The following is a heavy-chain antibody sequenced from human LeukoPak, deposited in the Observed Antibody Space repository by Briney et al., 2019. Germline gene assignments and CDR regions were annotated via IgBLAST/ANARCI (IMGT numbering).Heavy chain of an antibody. V-gene: IGHV6-1*01. Sequence: SQTLSLTCAISGYSVSSNSAAWNWIRQSPSRGLEWLGRTYYRSEWYNDYAASVKSRITINADTSKNQFSLQLNSVTPEDTAVYYCGRDFRGGMVRGGYYYYGMDVWGQGTTVTVSS. CDR3: GRDFRGGMVRGGYYYYGMDV. D-gene: IGHD3-10*01. CDR1: GYSVSSNSAA. J-gene: IGHJ6*02. CDR2: TYYRSEWYN.